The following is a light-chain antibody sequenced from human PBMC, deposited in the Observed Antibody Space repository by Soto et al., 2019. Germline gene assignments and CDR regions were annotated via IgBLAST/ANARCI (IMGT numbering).Light chain of an antibody. CDR2: GAS. CDR3: QQRSNWPRT. J-gene: IGKJ2*01. V-gene: IGKV3-11*01. CDR1: QSISSD. Sequence: EIVLTQSPATLSLSPGERATLSCRASQSISSDLAWYQHKPGQAPRLLIYGASNRAAGFPARFSGSGSGTDFTLTISSLEPEDFAVYYCQQRSNWPRTFGQGTKLEIK.